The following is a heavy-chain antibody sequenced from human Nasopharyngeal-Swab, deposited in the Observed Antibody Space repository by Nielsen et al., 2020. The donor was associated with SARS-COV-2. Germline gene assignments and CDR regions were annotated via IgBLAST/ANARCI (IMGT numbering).Heavy chain of an antibody. CDR1: GVSFSGYH. J-gene: IGHJ6*03. D-gene: IGHD2-2*01. CDR2: ITRSGNT. V-gene: IGHV4-34*01. Sequence: SKTLSLTCSLNGVSFSGYHWGWIRQSPGKRLEWIGDITRSGNTNYNPALKSRVIMSVATSKDEFSLKLTPVTAADTAIYFCARVNNGGGIVPASYSFFMDVWGKGTSVAVSS. CDR3: ARVNNGGGIVPASYSFFMDV.